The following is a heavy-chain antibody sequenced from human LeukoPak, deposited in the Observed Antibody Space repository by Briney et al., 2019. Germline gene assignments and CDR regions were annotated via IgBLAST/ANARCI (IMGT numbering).Heavy chain of an antibody. D-gene: IGHD5-12*01. V-gene: IGHV4-30-2*01. Sequence: SQTLSLTCAVSGGSISSGGYSWSWIRQPPGKGLGWIGYISHSGSTYYNPSLKSRVTISVDRSKNQFSLKLSSVTAADTAMYYCARGGYSGYDPIDYWGQGTLVTVSS. J-gene: IGHJ4*02. CDR3: ARGGYSGYDPIDY. CDR1: GGSISSGGYS. CDR2: ISHSGST.